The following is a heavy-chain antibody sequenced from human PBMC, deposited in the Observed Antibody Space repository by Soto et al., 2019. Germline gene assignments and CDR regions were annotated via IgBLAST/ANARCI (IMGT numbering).Heavy chain of an antibody. J-gene: IGHJ6*02. Sequence: PGGSLRLSCAASGFTFSSYAMHWVRQAPGKGLEWMAVISYDGSNKYYADSVKGRFSISRDNSKKTLYLQMNSLRAEDTAVYYCARPGSCSSTSCGYYYYGMDVWGQGTTVTVSS. CDR1: GFTFSSYA. D-gene: IGHD2-2*01. V-gene: IGHV3-30-3*01. CDR2: ISYDGSNK. CDR3: ARPGSCSSTSCGYYYYGMDV.